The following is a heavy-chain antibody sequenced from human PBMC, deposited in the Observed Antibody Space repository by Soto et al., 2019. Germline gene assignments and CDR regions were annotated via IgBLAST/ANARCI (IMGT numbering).Heavy chain of an antibody. CDR2: IIPIFGTA. J-gene: IGHJ5*02. CDR3: ARNRVLYSSSSRGWYWFDP. D-gene: IGHD6-13*01. Sequence: GASVKVSCKASGGTFSSYAISWVRQAPGQGLEWMGGIIPIFGTANYAQKFQGRVTITADESTSTAYMGLSSLRSEDTAVYYCARNRVLYSSSSRGWYWFDPWGQGTLVTVSS. CDR1: GGTFSSYA. V-gene: IGHV1-69*13.